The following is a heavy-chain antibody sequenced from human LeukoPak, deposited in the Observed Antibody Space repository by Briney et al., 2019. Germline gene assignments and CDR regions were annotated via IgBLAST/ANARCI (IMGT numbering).Heavy chain of an antibody. J-gene: IGHJ5*02. V-gene: IGHV1-2*02. Sequence: ASVKVSCKASGYTFTGYYMHWVRQAPGQGLEWMGWINPNSGGTNYAQKFQSRVTMTRDTSISTAYMELSRLRSDDTVVYYCAREDCSSTSCYQGNNWFDPWGQGTLVTVSS. CDR3: AREDCSSTSCYQGNNWFDP. D-gene: IGHD2-2*01. CDR2: INPNSGGT. CDR1: GYTFTGYY.